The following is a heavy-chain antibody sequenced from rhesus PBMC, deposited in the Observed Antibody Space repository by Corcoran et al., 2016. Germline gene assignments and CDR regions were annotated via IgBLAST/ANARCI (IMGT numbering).Heavy chain of an antibody. V-gene: IGHV3S26*01. CDR3: RLEMVIAGYYFDY. CDR2: FSESGGTT. CDR1: GFTFSSYV. D-gene: IGHD3-28*01. Sequence: DVQLIESGGGLVKPGGSLRLSCVASGFTFSSYVMHWVRQAPGKGLGWVPVFSESGGTTYYDDSVKGRFTISRDNAKNSLFLQMNSLGAEDTAVYYCRLEMVIAGYYFDYWGQGVLVTVSS. J-gene: IGHJ4*01.